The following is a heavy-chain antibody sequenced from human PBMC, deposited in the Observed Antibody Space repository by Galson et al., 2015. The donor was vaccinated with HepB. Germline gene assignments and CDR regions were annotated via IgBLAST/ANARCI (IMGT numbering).Heavy chain of an antibody. J-gene: IGHJ3*02. D-gene: IGHD1-26*01. CDR3: ARHPLTRDGWEILEAFDI. V-gene: IGHV5-10-1*01. CDR2: IDPSDSYT. Sequence: QSGAEVKKPGESLRISCKGSGYSFTSYWISWVRQMPGKGLEWMGRIDPSDSYTNYSPSFQGHVTISADKSISTAYLQWSSLKASDTAMYYCARHPLTRDGWEILEAFDIWGQGTMVTVSS. CDR1: GYSFTSYW.